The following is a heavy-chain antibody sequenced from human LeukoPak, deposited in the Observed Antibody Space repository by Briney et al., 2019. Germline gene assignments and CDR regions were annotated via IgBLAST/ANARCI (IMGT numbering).Heavy chain of an antibody. J-gene: IGHJ4*02. CDR1: GITFSTHW. Sequence: PGGSLRLSCAVSGITFSTHWMSWVRQAPGKGLEWVANIKEDGSEDYYVDSVKGRFTISRDNAKNSLYLQMSSLRAEDTAVYYCARDEAGWEGWGQGTLVTVSS. CDR3: ARDEAGWEG. V-gene: IGHV3-7*01. D-gene: IGHD6-13*01. CDR2: IKEDGSED.